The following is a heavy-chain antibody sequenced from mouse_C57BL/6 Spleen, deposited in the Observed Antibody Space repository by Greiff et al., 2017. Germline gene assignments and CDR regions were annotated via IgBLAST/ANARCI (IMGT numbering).Heavy chain of an antibody. D-gene: IGHD1-1*01. Sequence: VQLKESGGGLVKPGGSLKLSCAASGFTFSDYGMHWVRQAPEKGLEWVAYISSGSSTIYYADTVKGRFTISRDNAKNTLFLQMTSLRSEDTAMYYCARDLYYGSSWGYFDYWGQGTTLTVSS. J-gene: IGHJ2*01. CDR2: ISSGSSTI. CDR3: ARDLYYGSSWGYFDY. V-gene: IGHV5-17*01. CDR1: GFTFSDYG.